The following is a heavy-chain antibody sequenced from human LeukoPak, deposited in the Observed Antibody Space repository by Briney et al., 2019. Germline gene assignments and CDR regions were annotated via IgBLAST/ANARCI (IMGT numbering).Heavy chain of an antibody. CDR1: GFSFSNAW. CDR3: ARDEVLGYSSGWSLLDY. Sequence: PGGSLRLSCAVSGFSFSNAWMSWARQAPGKGLEWVAVIWYDGSNTYYADSVKGRFTISRDNSKNTLYLQMNSLRAEDTAVYYCARDEVLGYSSGWSLLDYWGQGTLVTVSS. V-gene: IGHV3-33*08. D-gene: IGHD6-19*01. J-gene: IGHJ4*02. CDR2: IWYDGSNT.